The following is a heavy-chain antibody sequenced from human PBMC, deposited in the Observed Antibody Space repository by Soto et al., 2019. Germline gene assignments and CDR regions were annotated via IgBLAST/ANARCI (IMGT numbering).Heavy chain of an antibody. Sequence: SETLSLTCTVSGASITFGGYSWSWIRQTPGKGLEWIGYINHLETTFYNPSFESRLTLSIDRAKNQFSLKLHSMSAADRAVYFCARGGGSDSFDYWGQGILVTSPQ. J-gene: IGHJ4*02. D-gene: IGHD1-26*01. V-gene: IGHV4-30-2*01. CDR3: ARGGGSDSFDY. CDR1: GASITFGGYS. CDR2: INHLETT.